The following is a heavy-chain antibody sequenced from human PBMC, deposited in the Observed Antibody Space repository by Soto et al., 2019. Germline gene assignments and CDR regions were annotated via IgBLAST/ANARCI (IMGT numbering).Heavy chain of an antibody. CDR3: ARDYRINSSWSVIFYYYYYGMDV. D-gene: IGHD6-13*01. V-gene: IGHV1-69*01. CDR1: GGTFSSYA. CDR2: IIPIFGTA. J-gene: IGHJ6*02. Sequence: QVQLVQSGAEVKKPGSSVKVSCKASGGTFSSYAISWVRQAPGQGLEWMGGIIPIFGTANYAQKFQGRVTITADESTSTAYMELSSLRSEDTAVYYCARDYRINSSWSVIFYYYYYGMDVWGQGTTVTVSS.